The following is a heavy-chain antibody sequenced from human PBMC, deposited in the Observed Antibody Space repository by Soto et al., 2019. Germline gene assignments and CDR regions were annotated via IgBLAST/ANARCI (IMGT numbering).Heavy chain of an antibody. CDR3: AKAKSLRAVRGSSFDY. Sequence: DVQLLESGGGLVQPGGSLRLSCEASEFMFSSYAMSWVRQAPGKGLEWVSTISPTGDNTYYADSVKGRFTLSRDNSKDTLSLQINSLTTEDTAIYYCAKAKSLRAVRGSSFDYWGQGALVTVSS. V-gene: IGHV3-23*01. D-gene: IGHD6-19*01. CDR2: ISPTGDNT. CDR1: EFMFSSYA. J-gene: IGHJ4*02.